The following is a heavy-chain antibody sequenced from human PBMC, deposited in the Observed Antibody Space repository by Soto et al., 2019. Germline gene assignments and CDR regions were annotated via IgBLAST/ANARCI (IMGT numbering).Heavy chain of an antibody. J-gene: IGHJ4*02. CDR2: ISGSGGST. CDR1: GFTLSSYA. V-gene: IGHV3-23*01. Sequence: GGSLRLSCAASGFTLSSYAMSWVRQAPGKGLEWVSAISGSGGSTYHADSVKGRFTISRDNSKNTLYLQMNSLRAEDTAVYYCAKSRRGYSGYAWYYFDYWGQGTLVTVSS. D-gene: IGHD5-12*01. CDR3: AKSRRGYSGYAWYYFDY.